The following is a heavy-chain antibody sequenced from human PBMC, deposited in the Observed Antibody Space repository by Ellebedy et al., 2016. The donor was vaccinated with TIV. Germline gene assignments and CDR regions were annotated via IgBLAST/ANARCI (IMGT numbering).Heavy chain of an antibody. V-gene: IGHV3-7*03. CDR1: GFTFSTYW. J-gene: IGHJ4*02. Sequence: GESLKISCAASGFTFSTYWMNWVRQAPGKGLEWVANIKQDGGEKYYVDSVKGRFTISRDNAKNSLYLQMNSLRADDTAVYYCAQDAQGYAFAWGQGTLVTVSS. CDR3: AQDAQGYAFA. D-gene: IGHD1-1*01. CDR2: IKQDGGEK.